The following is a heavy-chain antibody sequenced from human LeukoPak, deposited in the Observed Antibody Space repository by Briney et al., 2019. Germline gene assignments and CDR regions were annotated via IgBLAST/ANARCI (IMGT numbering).Heavy chain of an antibody. V-gene: IGHV3-21*01. CDR2: ISGSSTYR. D-gene: IGHD1-26*01. Sequence: GGSLRLSCAASGFTFRSYSMNWVRQAPGKGLEWVSTISGSSTYRYYADSVKGRFTISRDNAKKSLYLQMNSLRAEDTAVYYCARDSSGGGDWGQGTLVTVSS. CDR1: GFTFRSYS. J-gene: IGHJ4*02. CDR3: ARDSSGGGD.